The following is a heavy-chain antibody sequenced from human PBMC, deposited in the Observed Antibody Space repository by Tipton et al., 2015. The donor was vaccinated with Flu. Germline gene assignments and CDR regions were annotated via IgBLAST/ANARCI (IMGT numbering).Heavy chain of an antibody. V-gene: IGHV3-33*01. CDR1: GFTFSSYG. CDR2: IWYDGSNK. D-gene: IGHD2-2*01. CDR3: ARDQAYCSSTSCPKLYYYYMDV. Sequence: SLRLSCAASGFTFSSYGMHWVRQAPGKGLEWVAVIWYDGSNKYYADSVKGRFTISRDNSKNTLYLQMNSLRAEDTAVYYCARDQAYCSSTSCPKLYYYYMDVWGKGTTVTVSS. J-gene: IGHJ6*03.